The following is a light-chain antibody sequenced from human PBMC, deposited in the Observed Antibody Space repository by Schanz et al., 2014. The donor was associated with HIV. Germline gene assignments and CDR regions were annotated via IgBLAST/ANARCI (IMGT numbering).Light chain of an antibody. V-gene: IGLV2-8*01. Sequence: QSALTQPASVSGSPGQSITISCTGTSSDVGGYNYVSWYQQHPGKAPKLIIYEVNKRPSGVPDRFSGSKSGNTASLTVSGLQAEDEADYYCSSFAGSNIPWVFGGGTKLTVL. CDR1: SSDVGGYNY. CDR3: SSFAGSNIPWV. J-gene: IGLJ3*02. CDR2: EVN.